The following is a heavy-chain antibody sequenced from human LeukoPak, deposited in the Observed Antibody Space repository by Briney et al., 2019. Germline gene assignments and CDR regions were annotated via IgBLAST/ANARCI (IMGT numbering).Heavy chain of an antibody. CDR3: AKVPLSSSGWDREYYFDY. CDR2: ISGSGGST. D-gene: IGHD6-19*01. CDR1: GFTFSSYA. V-gene: IGHV3-23*01. Sequence: GGSLRLSCAASGFTFSSYAMSWVRQAPGKGLEWVSAISGSGGSTYYADSVKGRFTISRDNSKNTLYLEMNSLRAEDTAVYYCAKVPLSSSGWDREYYFDYWGQGTLVTVSS. J-gene: IGHJ4*02.